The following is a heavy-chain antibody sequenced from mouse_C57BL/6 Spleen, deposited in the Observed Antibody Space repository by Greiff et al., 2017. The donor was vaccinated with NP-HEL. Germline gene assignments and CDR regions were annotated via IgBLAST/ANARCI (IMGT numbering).Heavy chain of an antibody. CDR3: ARGRDISKGFDY. D-gene: IGHD2-5*01. CDR2: INPNNGGT. Sequence: EVQLQQSGPELVKPGASVKISCKASGYTFTDYYMNWVKQSHGKSLEWIGDINPNNGGTSYNQKFKGKATLTVDKSSSTAYMELRSLTSEDSAVYYCARGRDISKGFDYWGQGTTLTVSS. J-gene: IGHJ2*01. CDR1: GYTFTDYY. V-gene: IGHV1-26*01.